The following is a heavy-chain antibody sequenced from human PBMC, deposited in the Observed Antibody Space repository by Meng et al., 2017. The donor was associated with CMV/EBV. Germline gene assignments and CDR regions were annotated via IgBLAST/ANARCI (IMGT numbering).Heavy chain of an antibody. Sequence: SLKISCAASGFTFADYAMHWVRHAPGKGLEWVSGISWSSGIIGYAGSVKGRFTISRDNAKNSLYLQMISLRTEDTALYYCAKDRRYCSSTTCYGDSGYYGMDVWGQGTTVTVSS. D-gene: IGHD2-2*01. CDR3: AKDRRYCSSTTCYGDSGYYGMDV. CDR2: ISWSSGII. V-gene: IGHV3-9*01. J-gene: IGHJ6*02. CDR1: GFTFADYA.